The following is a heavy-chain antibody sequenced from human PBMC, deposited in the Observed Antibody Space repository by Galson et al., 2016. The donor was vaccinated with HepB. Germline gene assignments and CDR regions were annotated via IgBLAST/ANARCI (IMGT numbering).Heavy chain of an antibody. V-gene: IGHV3-23*01. CDR3: ARSYYHDLGTYYMDPH. J-gene: IGHJ4*02. D-gene: IGHD3-10*01. CDR2: IIGSGATT. Sequence: SLRLSCAASGFNFSRYVMAWVRQSPGKGLEWVSGIIGSGATTFYADSLEGRFTISGDNSRNTLDLQINSLRAEDTAVYYCARSYYHDLGTYYMDPHWGQGALVTVSS. CDR1: GFNFSRYV.